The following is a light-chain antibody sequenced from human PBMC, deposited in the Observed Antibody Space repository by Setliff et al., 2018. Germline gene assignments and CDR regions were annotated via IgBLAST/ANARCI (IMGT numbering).Light chain of an antibody. CDR3: QAQDRILSHVV. V-gene: IGLV1-40*01. CDR2: GNY. Sequence: QSALTQPPSVSGAPGQRVTISCTGSSSNIGAGYDVHWYQQLPGRAPKLLIHGNYNRPSGVPDRFSGSKSATSASLAITGLQAEDEADYYCQAQDRILSHVVFGGGTKVTVL. CDR1: SSNIGAGYD. J-gene: IGLJ2*01.